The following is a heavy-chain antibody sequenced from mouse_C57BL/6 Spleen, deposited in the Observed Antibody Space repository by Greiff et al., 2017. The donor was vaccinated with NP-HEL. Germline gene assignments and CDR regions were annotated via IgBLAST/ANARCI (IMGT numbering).Heavy chain of an antibody. Sequence: VQLQQSGAELVRPGASVTLSCKASGYTFTDYEMHWVKQTPVHGLEWIGAIDPDTGGTAYNQKFKGKAILTADKSSSTAYMELRSLTSEDSAVYYCTRSYGSLFAYWGQGTLVTVSA. J-gene: IGHJ3*01. V-gene: IGHV1-15*01. D-gene: IGHD1-1*01. CDR2: IDPDTGGT. CDR1: GYTFTDYE. CDR3: TRSYGSLFAY.